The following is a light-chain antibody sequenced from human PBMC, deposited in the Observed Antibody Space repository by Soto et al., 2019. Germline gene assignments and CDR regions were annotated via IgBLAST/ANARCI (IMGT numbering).Light chain of an antibody. Sequence: IQMTQSPSTLSASVGDRVTFTCRASQSVSIWLAWYQQKPGKAPKLLISGASTLESGVPSRFSGSGSGTEFTLTISSLQPDDFATYYCQQYKNYLTFGQGTNVDIK. CDR1: QSVSIW. CDR2: GAS. V-gene: IGKV1-5*01. J-gene: IGKJ1*01. CDR3: QQYKNYLT.